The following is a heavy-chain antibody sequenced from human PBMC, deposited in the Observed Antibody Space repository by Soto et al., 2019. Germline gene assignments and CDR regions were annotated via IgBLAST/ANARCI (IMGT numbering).Heavy chain of an antibody. V-gene: IGHV6-1*01. CDR1: GDSVSSNTAS. J-gene: IGHJ5*02. D-gene: IGHD5-12*01. CDR3: AKGDNLGPKTGYAFDP. Sequence: SQTLSLTCAISGDSVSSNTASWNWIRQSPSRGLEWLGRTYFRSKWYNDYAVSVKSRIIINPDTSNNQFSLQLNSVTPEDTAVYFCAKGDNLGPKTGYAFDPWGQGTMVTVSS. CDR2: TYFRSKWYN.